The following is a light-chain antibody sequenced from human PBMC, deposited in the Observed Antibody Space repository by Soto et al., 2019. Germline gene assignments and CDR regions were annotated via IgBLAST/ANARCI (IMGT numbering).Light chain of an antibody. CDR2: DAS. Sequence: ALQLTQSPSSLSASVGDRVTITCRASQGISSALAWYQQTPGKPPNLLIYDASSLEIGVPSRFSGSGSVADFTLTISSLQPEDFATYYCQHFNNYPFTFGPGTKVDIK. V-gene: IGKV1D-13*01. J-gene: IGKJ3*01. CDR3: QHFNNYPFT. CDR1: QGISSA.